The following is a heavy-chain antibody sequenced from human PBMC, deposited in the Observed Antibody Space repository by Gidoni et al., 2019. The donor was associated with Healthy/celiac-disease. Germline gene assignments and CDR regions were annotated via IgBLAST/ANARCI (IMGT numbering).Heavy chain of an antibody. D-gene: IGHD5-12*01. CDR3: ARDLDSGDGAFDY. CDR1: GGTFSSYT. J-gene: IGHJ4*02. V-gene: IGHV1-69*08. Sequence: QVQLVQSGAEVKKPGSSVKVSCKASGGTFSSYTISWGRQAPGQGLEWMGRIIPILGIANYAQKFQGRVTITADKSTSTAYMELSSLRSEDTAVYYCARDLDSGDGAFDYWGQGTLVTVSS. CDR2: IIPILGIA.